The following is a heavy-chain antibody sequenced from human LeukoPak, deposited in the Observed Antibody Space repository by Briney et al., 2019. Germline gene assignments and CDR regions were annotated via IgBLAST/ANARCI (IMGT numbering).Heavy chain of an antibody. J-gene: IGHJ4*02. V-gene: IGHV3-15*01. Sequence: GGSLRLSCAASGFTFSNAWMSWVRQAPGKGLEWVGRIKSKTDGGITDYAAPVKRRFTISRDDSKNTLYLQMNSLKTEDTAVYYCTTDGTMYYDFWSGYLFDYWGQGTLVTVSS. CDR2: IKSKTDGGIT. CDR3: TTDGTMYYDFWSGYLFDY. CDR1: GFTFSNAW. D-gene: IGHD3-3*01.